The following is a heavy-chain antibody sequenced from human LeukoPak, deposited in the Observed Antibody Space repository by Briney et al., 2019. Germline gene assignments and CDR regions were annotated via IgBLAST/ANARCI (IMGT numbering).Heavy chain of an antibody. D-gene: IGHD6-13*01. Sequence: PSETLSLTCTVSGGSISSHYWSWIRQPPGRGLEWIGYIYYSGSTNYNPSLKSRVTISVDTSKNQFSLKLSSVTAADTAVYYCARGIGYSSSWYYYYMDVWGKGTTVTVSS. CDR3: ARGIGYSSSWYYYYMDV. CDR1: GGSISSHY. V-gene: IGHV4-59*11. J-gene: IGHJ6*03. CDR2: IYYSGST.